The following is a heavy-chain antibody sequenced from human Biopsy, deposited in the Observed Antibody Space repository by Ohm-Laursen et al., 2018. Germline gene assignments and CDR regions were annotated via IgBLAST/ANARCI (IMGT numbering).Heavy chain of an antibody. V-gene: IGHV4-59*07. J-gene: IGHJ4*02. D-gene: IGHD5-18*01. CDR3: ARGSSYGYDFDY. CDR1: DGSINSYY. CDR2: IYYSGST. Sequence: SDTLSLTCTVSDGSINSYYWNWIRQPPGQRLEWIGNIYYSGSTNFNPSLKSRVTISVDTSKNQFSLKLSSVTAADTAVYFCARGSSYGYDFDYWGQGTLVAVSS.